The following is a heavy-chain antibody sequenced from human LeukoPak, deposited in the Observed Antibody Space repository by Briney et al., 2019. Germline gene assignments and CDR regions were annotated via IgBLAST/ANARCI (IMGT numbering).Heavy chain of an antibody. CDR3: ARSNALKLGSFDY. CDR1: GGTFSSYA. D-gene: IGHD1-1*01. Sequence: ASVKVSCKASGGTFSSYAISWVRQAPGQGLEWMAWIDPDSGATKCAQKFQSRVTLTRDPSIRTAYLELSSLRSDDTAVYYCARSNALKLGSFDYWGQGALVTVSS. V-gene: IGHV1-2*02. J-gene: IGHJ4*02. CDR2: IDPDSGAT.